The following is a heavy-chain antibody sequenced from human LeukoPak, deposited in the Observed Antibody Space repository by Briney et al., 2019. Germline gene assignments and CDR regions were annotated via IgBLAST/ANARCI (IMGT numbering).Heavy chain of an antibody. V-gene: IGHV3-7*01. Sequence: GGSLRLSCAASGSTFSYYWMSWVRQAPGKGLEWVANVQQEGSEKYYVDSVKGRFIISRDNAKNSVYLQMNSLRAEDTATYYCATTLNVATAGYFWGQGTLVTVSS. CDR2: VQQEGSEK. CDR1: GSTFSYYW. CDR3: ATTLNVATAGYF. D-gene: IGHD6-13*01. J-gene: IGHJ4*02.